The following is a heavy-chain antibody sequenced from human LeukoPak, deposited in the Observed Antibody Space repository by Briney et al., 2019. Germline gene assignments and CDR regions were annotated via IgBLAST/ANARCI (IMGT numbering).Heavy chain of an antibody. J-gene: IGHJ2*01. Sequence: SQTLSLTCAISGDSVSSNSAAWNWIRQSPSRGLEWLGRTYYRSKWYNDYAVSVKSRITINPDTSKNQFSLKLSSVTAADTAVYYCAAVAMVTSWYFDLWGRGTLVTVSS. V-gene: IGHV6-1*01. CDR1: GDSVSSNSAA. CDR3: AAVAMVTSWYFDL. D-gene: IGHD5-18*01. CDR2: TYYRSKWYN.